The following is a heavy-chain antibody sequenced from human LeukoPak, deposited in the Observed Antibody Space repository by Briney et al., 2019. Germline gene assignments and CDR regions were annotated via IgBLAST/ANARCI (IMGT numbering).Heavy chain of an antibody. CDR2: ISWNSGSI. CDR1: GFTFDDYA. D-gene: IGHD3-9*01. J-gene: IGHJ6*02. Sequence: PGGSLRLSCAASGFTFDDYAMHWVRQAPGKGLGWVSGISWNSGSIGYADSVKGRFAISRDNAKNSLYLQMNSLRAEDTALYYCAKIVEAYYDILRGPSDGMDVWGQGTTVTVSS. V-gene: IGHV3-9*01. CDR3: AKIVEAYYDILRGPSDGMDV.